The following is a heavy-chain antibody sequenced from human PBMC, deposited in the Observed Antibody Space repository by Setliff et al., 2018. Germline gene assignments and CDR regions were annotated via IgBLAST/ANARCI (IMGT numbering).Heavy chain of an antibody. Sequence: ASVKVSCKASGGTFRSDGFNWVRQAPGQGLEWMGRVIPVFRTAKYAQKFQGRVTITADESTRTAYMELSSVRSDDTAVYYCARINFYVSSGYYYAPDYWGQGTLVTVSS. CDR1: GGTFRSDG. CDR2: VIPVFRTA. CDR3: ARINFYVSSGYYYAPDY. D-gene: IGHD3-22*01. J-gene: IGHJ4*02. V-gene: IGHV1-69*13.